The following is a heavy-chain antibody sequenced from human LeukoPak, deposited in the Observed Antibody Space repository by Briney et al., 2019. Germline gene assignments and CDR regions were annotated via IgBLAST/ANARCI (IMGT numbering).Heavy chain of an antibody. CDR3: ARGGYCTNGVCYRGDNWFDP. CDR2: ISGSSSYI. Sequence: PGGSLRLSCAASGFTFSSYSMNWVRQAPGKGLEWVSSISGSSSYIYYADSVKGRFTISRDNAKNSLYLQMNSLRAEDTAVYYCARGGYCTNGVCYRGDNWFDPWGQGTLVTVSS. D-gene: IGHD2-8*01. V-gene: IGHV3-21*01. J-gene: IGHJ5*02. CDR1: GFTFSSYS.